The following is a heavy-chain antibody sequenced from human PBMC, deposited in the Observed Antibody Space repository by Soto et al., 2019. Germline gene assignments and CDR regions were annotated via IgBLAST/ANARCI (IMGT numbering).Heavy chain of an antibody. D-gene: IGHD3-22*01. J-gene: IGHJ6*02. CDR2: INPNSGGT. V-gene: IGHV1-2*02. CDR1: GYTFTGYY. CDR3: AREPPYDSSGVWYYGMDV. Sequence: ASVKVSCKASGYTFTGYYMHWVRQAPGQGLEWMGWINPNSGGTNYAQKFQGRVTMTRDTSISTDYMELSRLRSDDTAVYYCAREPPYDSSGVWYYGMDVWGQGTTVTVSS.